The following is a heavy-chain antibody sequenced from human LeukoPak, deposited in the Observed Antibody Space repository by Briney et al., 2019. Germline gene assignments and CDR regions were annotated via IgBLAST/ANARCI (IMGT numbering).Heavy chain of an antibody. V-gene: IGHV1-2*02. J-gene: IGHJ4*02. CDR2: INPNSGGT. CDR3: ARAGSTVTTLDS. D-gene: IGHD4-11*01. CDR1: GYTFTDYY. Sequence: EASVKVSCKPSGYTFTDYYIHWVRQAPGQGLEWMGWINPNSGGTNYAQKFQARVTMTRDTSITTVYMEVIRLISDDTALYYCARAGSTVTTLDSWGQGTLVTVSS.